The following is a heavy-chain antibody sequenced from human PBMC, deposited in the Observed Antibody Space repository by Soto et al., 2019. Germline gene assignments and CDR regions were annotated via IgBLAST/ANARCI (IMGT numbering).Heavy chain of an antibody. V-gene: IGHV1-18*01. CDR3: ARGASSLPGFY. J-gene: IGHJ4*02. CDR2: ISAYNGDT. Sequence: QVQLVQSGAEVKKPGASVKVSCKASGYTFTSYGISWVRQAPGQGLEWMGWISAYNGDTDYAHHLPGRVTLTKETSRTTAYMALRSLRSDDTAVYYCARGASSLPGFYWGQGTLVTVSS. D-gene: IGHD6-13*01. CDR1: GYTFTSYG.